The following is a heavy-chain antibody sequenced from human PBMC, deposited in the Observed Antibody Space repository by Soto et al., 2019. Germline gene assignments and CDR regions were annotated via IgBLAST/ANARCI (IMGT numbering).Heavy chain of an antibody. D-gene: IGHD3-22*01. V-gene: IGHV3-30*18. CDR3: AKDTYYSSSSGYYVFDS. J-gene: IGHJ4*02. CDR2: ISHDGSNT. Sequence: QVQLVESGGGVVQPGRSLRLSCAASGFTFSAYGIHWVRQAPGKGLEWVAVISHDGSNTNYADSVKGRFTFSRDNSKDTVYLQMNSLRAKDTAVYYCAKDTYYSSSSGYYVFDSWGQGTLCTVSS. CDR1: GFTFSAYG.